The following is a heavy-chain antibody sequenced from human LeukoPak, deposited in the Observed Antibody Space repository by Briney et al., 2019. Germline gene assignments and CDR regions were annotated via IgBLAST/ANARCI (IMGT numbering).Heavy chain of an antibody. CDR3: ARAPAPHCSSTSCYGYFRFDP. J-gene: IGHJ5*02. CDR1: AFTFNSYW. V-gene: IGHV3-7*01. CDR2: IKQDGSEK. Sequence: PGGSLRLSCAASAFTFNSYWMSWVRQAPGKGLEWVANIKQDGSEKYYVDSVKGRFTISRDNAKNSLYLQINSLRAEDTAVYYCARAPAPHCSSTSCYGYFRFDPWGQGTLVTVSS. D-gene: IGHD2-2*01.